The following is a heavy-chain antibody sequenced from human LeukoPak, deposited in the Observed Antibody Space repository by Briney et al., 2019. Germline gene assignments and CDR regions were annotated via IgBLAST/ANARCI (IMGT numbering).Heavy chain of an antibody. Sequence: SETLSLTCTVSGGSISSSSYYWGWIRQPPGKGLEWIGSIYYSGSTYYNPSLKSRVTISVDTSKNQFSLKLSSVTAADTAVYYCARARWFGELSPNWFDPWGQGTLVTVSS. V-gene: IGHV4-39*07. CDR2: IYYSGST. CDR3: ARARWFGELSPNWFDP. D-gene: IGHD3-10*01. CDR1: GGSISSSSYY. J-gene: IGHJ5*02.